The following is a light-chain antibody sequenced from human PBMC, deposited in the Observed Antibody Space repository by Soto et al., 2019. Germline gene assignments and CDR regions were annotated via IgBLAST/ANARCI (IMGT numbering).Light chain of an antibody. J-gene: IGLJ3*02. V-gene: IGLV2-23*01. CDR2: EGS. Sequence: QSALTQPASVSGSPGQSITISCTGTSSDVGTYNLVSWYQQHPGKAPKLMIYEGSKRPSGVSTRFSGSKSGNTASLTISGLQAEDEADYFCCSYAGSWVFGGGTKVTVL. CDR1: SSDVGTYNL. CDR3: CSYAGSWV.